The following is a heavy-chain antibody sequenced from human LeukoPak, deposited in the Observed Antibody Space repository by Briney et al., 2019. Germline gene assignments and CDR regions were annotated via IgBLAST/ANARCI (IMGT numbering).Heavy chain of an antibody. CDR2: INHSGSS. J-gene: IGHJ3*01. V-gene: IGHV4-34*10. CDR3: ARASIVGAKRTRSGTFDL. CDR1: GGSFSGYY. D-gene: IGHD1-26*01. Sequence: SETLSLTCAVSGGSFSGYYWNWIRQPPGKGLEWIGEINHSGSSNYNPSLKSRITMSVDTSKNQFSLNLSSVTAADTSVYYCARASIVGAKRTRSGTFDLWGQGTMVTVSS.